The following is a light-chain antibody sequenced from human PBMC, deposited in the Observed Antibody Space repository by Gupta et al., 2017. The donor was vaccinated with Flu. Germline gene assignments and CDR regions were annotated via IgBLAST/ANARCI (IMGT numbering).Light chain of an antibody. V-gene: IGKV1-39*01. J-gene: IGKJ4*01. Sequence: DIQMTQSLTSLSASVGDRVTITCRASQSIISYLNWFQQKPGKAPRLLIYAASNLQSGVPSRFSGNGSGTDFTLTISSLQPEDFATYYCQQMYTVPWALTFGGGTKVEV. CDR1: QSIISY. CDR2: AAS. CDR3: QQMYTVPWALT.